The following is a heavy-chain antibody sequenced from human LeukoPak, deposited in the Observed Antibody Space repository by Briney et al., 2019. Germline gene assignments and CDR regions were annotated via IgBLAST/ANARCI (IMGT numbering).Heavy chain of an antibody. CDR2: INHSGST. Sequence: PSETLSLTCAVYGGSFSGYYWSWIRQPPGKGLEWIGEINHSGSTNYNPSLKSRVTISVDTSKNQFSLKLSSVTAADTAVYYCARDGRIGNWFDPWGQGTLVTVSS. J-gene: IGHJ5*02. V-gene: IGHV4-34*01. CDR1: GGSFSGYY. CDR3: ARDGRIGNWFDP. D-gene: IGHD1-26*01.